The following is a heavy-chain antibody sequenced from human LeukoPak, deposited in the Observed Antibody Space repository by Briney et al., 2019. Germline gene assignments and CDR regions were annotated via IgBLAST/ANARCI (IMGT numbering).Heavy chain of an antibody. V-gene: IGHV3-30*02. CDR2: IRYDGSNK. CDR1: GFTFSSYG. Sequence: PGGSLRLSCAASGFTFSSYGMHWLRQAPGKGLEWVAFIRYDGSNKYYADSVKGRFTISRDNSKNTLYLQMNSLRAEDTAVYYCARSTMVRGVRYFDYWGQGTLVTVSS. D-gene: IGHD3-10*01. CDR3: ARSTMVRGVRYFDY. J-gene: IGHJ4*02.